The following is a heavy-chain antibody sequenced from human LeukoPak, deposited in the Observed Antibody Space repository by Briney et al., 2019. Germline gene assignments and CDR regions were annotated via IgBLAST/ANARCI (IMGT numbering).Heavy chain of an antibody. CDR3: ARGGDYYYMDV. D-gene: IGHD3-16*01. CDR1: GYTFTDYY. J-gene: IGHJ6*03. Sequence: ASVKVSCKAFGYTFTDYYFHWVRQAPGQGLEWMGWINRNGVGTKYAQKFQGRVTMTRDTSISTAYMELSRLRSDDTAVYYCARGGDYYYMDVWGKGTTVTISS. V-gene: IGHV1-2*02. CDR2: INRNGVGT.